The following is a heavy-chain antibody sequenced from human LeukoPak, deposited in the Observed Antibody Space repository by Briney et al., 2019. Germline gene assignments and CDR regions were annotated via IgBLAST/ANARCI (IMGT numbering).Heavy chain of an antibody. CDR1: GFTFSSYW. CDR2: IKQDGSEK. V-gene: IGHV3-7*01. J-gene: IGHJ4*02. CDR3: ARDQGGGEPGLPAVNFDS. D-gene: IGHD2-2*01. Sequence: GGSLRLSCAASGFTFSSYWMSWVRQAPGKGLEWVANIKQDGSEKYYVDSVKGRFTISRDNAKNSLYLQMNSLRAEDTAVYYCARDQGGGEPGLPAVNFDSWGQGTLVTVSS.